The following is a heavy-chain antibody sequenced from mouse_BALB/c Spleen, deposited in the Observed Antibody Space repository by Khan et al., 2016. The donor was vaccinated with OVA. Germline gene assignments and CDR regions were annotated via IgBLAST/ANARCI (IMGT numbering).Heavy chain of an antibody. V-gene: IGHV3-2*02. Sequence: VQLKQSGPGLVKPSQSLSLTCTVTGYSITSDYAWNWIRQFPGNKLEWMGSISSTGSTSYNPSLKSRISITRDTSKNQFFLQLKSVTTEDTATYYCARSLYYSYGYALDCWGRGTSVTVSS. CDR2: ISSTGST. D-gene: IGHD2-14*01. CDR1: GYSITSDYA. CDR3: ARSLYYSYGYALDC. J-gene: IGHJ4*01.